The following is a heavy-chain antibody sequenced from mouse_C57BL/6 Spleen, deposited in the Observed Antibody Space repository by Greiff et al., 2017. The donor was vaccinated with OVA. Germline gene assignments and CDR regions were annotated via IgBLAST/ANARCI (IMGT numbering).Heavy chain of an antibody. V-gene: IGHV5-4*01. CDR2: ISAGGSYT. CDR3: TRDRGSGYVRYFDY. D-gene: IGHD3-2*02. Sequence: EVHLVESGGGLVKPGGSLKLSCAASGFTFSSYAMSWVRQTPEKRLEWVATISAGGSYTYYADNVKGRFTISRDNAKNNLYLQLSRLKSEDTAMYSCTRDRGSGYVRYFDYWGQGTTLTVSS. J-gene: IGHJ2*01. CDR1: GFTFSSYA.